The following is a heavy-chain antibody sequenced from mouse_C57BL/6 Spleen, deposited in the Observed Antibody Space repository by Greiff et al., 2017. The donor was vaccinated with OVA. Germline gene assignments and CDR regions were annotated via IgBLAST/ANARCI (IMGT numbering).Heavy chain of an antibody. Sequence: VQRVESGTELVKPGASVKLSCKASGYTFTSYWMHWVKQRPGQGLEWIGNINPSNGGTTYTEKFKSKAKLTVDKSSSTADMQLSSLSAEYSAVYYYASTAKSSYGSSYDGAMDDWGQGTTVTVSS. CDR3: ASTAKSSYGSSYDGAMDD. D-gene: IGHD1-1*01. J-gene: IGHJ4*01. CDR1: GYTFTSYW. V-gene: IGHV1-53*01. CDR2: INPSNGGT.